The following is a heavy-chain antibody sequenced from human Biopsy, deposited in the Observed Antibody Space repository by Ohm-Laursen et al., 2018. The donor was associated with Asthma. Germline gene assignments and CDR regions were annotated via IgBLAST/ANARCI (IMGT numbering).Heavy chain of an antibody. V-gene: IGHV3-53*01. CDR3: ARGDSSGWSHYYFDY. J-gene: IGHJ4*02. D-gene: IGHD6-19*01. CDR1: GFTVSRDH. CDR2: IYSGRTS. Sequence: SLRLSCAASGFTVSRDHMFWVRQAPGKGLEWVSVIYSGRTSDTADSVRGRFTISRDFYKNTLYLQMDSLRAEDTAVYYCARGDSSGWSHYYFDYWGQGTLVTVPS.